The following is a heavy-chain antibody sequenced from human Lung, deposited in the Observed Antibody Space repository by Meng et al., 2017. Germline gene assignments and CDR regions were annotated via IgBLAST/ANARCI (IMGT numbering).Heavy chain of an antibody. CDR1: GFTVSNYS. CDR2: ISSDSRYI. CDR3: ARFETVGVATGDF. D-gene: IGHD2-15*01. J-gene: IGHJ4*02. Sequence: EVQLVESGGGLVTPGGSLRLSCVASGFTVSNYSMNWVRQAPGKELEWVSSISSDSRYIFYADSVKGRFTISRDNGKKLLYLQMNSLSPEDTAVFYCARFETVGVATGDFWGQGTLVTVSS. V-gene: IGHV3-21*01.